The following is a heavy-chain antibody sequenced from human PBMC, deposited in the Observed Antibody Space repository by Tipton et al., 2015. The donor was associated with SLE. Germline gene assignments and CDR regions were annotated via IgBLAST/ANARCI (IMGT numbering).Heavy chain of an antibody. CDR3: ARIPDWNNDRHAFDI. D-gene: IGHD1/OR15-1a*01. V-gene: IGHV6-1*01. CDR2: TYYRSKWYN. J-gene: IGHJ3*02. Sequence: GLVKPSQTLSLTCAISGDSVSRNSAAWNWIRQSPSRGLEWLGRTYYRSKWYNDYAVSVKSRITIKADIPMNQFSLQLNSVTPGDTAVYYCARIPDWNNDRHAFDIWGQGTMVTVSS. CDR1: GDSVSRNSAA.